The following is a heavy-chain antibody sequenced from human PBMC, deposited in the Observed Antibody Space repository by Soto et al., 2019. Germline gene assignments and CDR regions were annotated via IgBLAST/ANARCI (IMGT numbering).Heavy chain of an antibody. Sequence: ASVKVSCKASGGTFSSYAISWVRQAPGQGLEWMGGIIRIFGTANYAQKFQGRVTITADESTSTAYMELSSLRSEDTAVYYCARSRGDDYSNYFDYWGQGTLVTVSS. J-gene: IGHJ4*02. CDR1: GGTFSSYA. V-gene: IGHV1-69*13. CDR2: IIRIFGTA. D-gene: IGHD4-4*01. CDR3: ARSRGDDYSNYFDY.